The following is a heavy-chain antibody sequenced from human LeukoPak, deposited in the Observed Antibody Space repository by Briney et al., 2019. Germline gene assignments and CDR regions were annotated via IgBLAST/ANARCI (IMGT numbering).Heavy chain of an antibody. J-gene: IGHJ6*03. CDR1: GYTFTGYY. D-gene: IGHD2-2*01. Sequence: GASVKVSCKASGYTFTGYYMHWVRQAPGQGLEWMGWINPNSGGTNYAQKFQGRVTMTRDTSISTAYMKLSRLRSDDTAVYYCARDGYCSSTSCYGETNYYYYMDVWGKGTTVTVSS. CDR3: ARDGYCSSTSCYGETNYYYYMDV. CDR2: INPNSGGT. V-gene: IGHV1-2*02.